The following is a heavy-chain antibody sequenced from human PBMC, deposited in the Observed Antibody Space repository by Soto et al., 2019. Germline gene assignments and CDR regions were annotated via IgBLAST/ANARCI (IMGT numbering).Heavy chain of an antibody. CDR2: IWYDGSNK. CDR3: ARDPYYDFWSGYLSRSQYYYYGMDV. CDR1: GFTFSSYG. J-gene: IGHJ6*02. Sequence: QVQLVESGGGVVQPGRSLRLSCAASGFTFSSYGMHWVRQAPGKGLEWVAVIWYDGSNKYYADSVRGRYTICRDNSKNTLYLQMNSLSAEDTAVYYCARDPYYDFWSGYLSRSQYYYYGMDVWGQGTTVTVSS. D-gene: IGHD3-3*01. V-gene: IGHV3-33*01.